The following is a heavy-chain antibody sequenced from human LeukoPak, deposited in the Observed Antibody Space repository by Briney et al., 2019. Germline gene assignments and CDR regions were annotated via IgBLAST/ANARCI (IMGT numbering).Heavy chain of an antibody. CDR2: ISSSSSYI. J-gene: IGHJ6*02. CDR3: ARVETSTGWYPYGMDV. CDR1: GFTFSSYA. Sequence: SGGSLRLSCAASGFTFSSYAMSWVRQAPGKGLEWVSSISSSSSYIYYADSVKGRFTISRDNAKNSLYLQMNSLRAEDTAVYYCARVETSTGWYPYGMDVWGQGTTVTVSS. V-gene: IGHV3-21*01. D-gene: IGHD2-15*01.